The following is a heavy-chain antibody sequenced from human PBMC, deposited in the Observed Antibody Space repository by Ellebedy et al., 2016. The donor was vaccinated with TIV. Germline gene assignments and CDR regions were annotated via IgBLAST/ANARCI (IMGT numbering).Heavy chain of an antibody. Sequence: ASVKVSCXASGYTFTSYYMHWVRQAPGQGLEWMGIINPSGGSTSYAQKFQGRVTMTEDTSTDTAYMELSSLRSEDTAVYYCATERFYDILTGLDYWGQGTLVTVSS. J-gene: IGHJ4*02. CDR2: INPSGGST. CDR3: ATERFYDILTGLDY. D-gene: IGHD3-9*01. CDR1: GYTFTSYY. V-gene: IGHV1-46*01.